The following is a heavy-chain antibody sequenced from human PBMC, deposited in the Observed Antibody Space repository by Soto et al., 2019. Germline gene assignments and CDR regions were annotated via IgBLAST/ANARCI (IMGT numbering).Heavy chain of an antibody. CDR1: GFTFSSYS. V-gene: IGHV3-21*03. J-gene: IGHJ6*02. CDR3: AKDMYYDILTVSMDV. CDR2: ISSSSSYI. Sequence: GGSLRLSCAASGFTFSSYSMNWVRQAPGKGLEWVSSISSSSSYIYYADSVKGRFTISRDNAKNSLYLQMNSLRAEDTALYYCAKDMYYDILTVSMDVWGQGTTVTVSS. D-gene: IGHD3-9*01.